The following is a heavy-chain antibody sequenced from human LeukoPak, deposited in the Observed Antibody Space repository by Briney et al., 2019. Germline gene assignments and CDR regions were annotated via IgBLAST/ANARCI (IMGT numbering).Heavy chain of an antibody. Sequence: SETLSLTCSVSGYSISSGYYWGWIRQPPGKGLEWIGSIYHSGGTYYNPSLKSRVIISVDASKNLFSLKLSSVTAADTAVYYCARVNGYRVDYWGQGTLVTVSS. V-gene: IGHV4-38-2*02. J-gene: IGHJ4*02. D-gene: IGHD5-24*01. CDR1: GYSISSGYY. CDR3: ARVNGYRVDY. CDR2: IYHSGGT.